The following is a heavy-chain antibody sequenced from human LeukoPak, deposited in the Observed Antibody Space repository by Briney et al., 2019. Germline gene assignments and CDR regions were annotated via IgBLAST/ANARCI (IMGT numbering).Heavy chain of an antibody. CDR2: ISYDGSNK. CDR3: ATEEDL. V-gene: IGHV3-30*03. Sequence: PGRSLRLSCAASGFTFSSCGMHWVRQAPGKGLEWVAVISYDGSNKYYADSVKGRFTISRDNSKNTLYLQMNSLRAEDTAVYYCATEEDLWGQGTLVTVSS. J-gene: IGHJ4*02. CDR1: GFTFSSCG.